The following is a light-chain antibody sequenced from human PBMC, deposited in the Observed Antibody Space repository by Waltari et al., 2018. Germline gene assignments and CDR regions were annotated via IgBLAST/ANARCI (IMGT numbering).Light chain of an antibody. CDR3: ASCTDTIPPVV. J-gene: IGLJ2*01. V-gene: IGLV2-14*01. CDR2: GVN. Sequence: QSALTQPASVSGSPGQSITISCTGTSRDIGLYNCVSWYQLHPGEAPTLILYGVNSRPSGVSNLFPGSKSANTSSLTISGLRGDDEADYFCASCTDTIPPVVFGGGTKLTVL. CDR1: SRDIGLYNC.